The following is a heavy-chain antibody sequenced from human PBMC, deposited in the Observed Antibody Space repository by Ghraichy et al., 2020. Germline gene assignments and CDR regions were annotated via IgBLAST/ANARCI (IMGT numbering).Heavy chain of an antibody. CDR2: IYYSGST. D-gene: IGHD6-13*01. J-gene: IGHJ4*02. Sequence: SETLSLTCTVSGGSISSSSYYWGWIRQPPGKGLEWIGSIYYSGSTYYNPSLKSRVTISVDTSKNQFSLKLSSVTAADTAVYYCARVAPPVAAGNFDYWGQGTLVTVSS. CDR3: ARVAPPVAAGNFDY. V-gene: IGHV4-39*07. CDR1: GGSISSSSYY.